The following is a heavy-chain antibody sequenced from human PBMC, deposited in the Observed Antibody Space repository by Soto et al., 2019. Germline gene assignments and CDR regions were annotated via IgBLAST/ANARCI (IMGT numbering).Heavy chain of an antibody. CDR3: ARRTELLDY. V-gene: IGHV4-39*01. J-gene: IGHJ4*02. D-gene: IGHD1-7*01. CDR2: IYYSGST. CDR1: GGSISSSSYY. Sequence: PSETLSLTCTVSGGSISSSSYYWGWIRQPPGKGLEWIGSIYYSGSTYYNPSLKSRVTISVDTSKNQFSLKLSSVTAADTAVYYCARRTELLDYWGQGTLVTVSS.